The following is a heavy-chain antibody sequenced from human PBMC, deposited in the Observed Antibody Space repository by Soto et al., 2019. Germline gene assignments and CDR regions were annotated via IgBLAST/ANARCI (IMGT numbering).Heavy chain of an antibody. D-gene: IGHD2-8*02. CDR3: EKDDTIVLVGSASGY. J-gene: IGHJ4*02. CDR2: ISGSGGST. V-gene: IGHV3-23*01. Sequence: HPGESLRLSYAASGFTFSSYAMSWVRQAPGKGLEWVSAISGSGGSTYYADSVKGRFTISRDNSKNTLYLQMNSLRAEDTAVYYCEKDDTIVLVGSASGYWGQGTLVTVSS. CDR1: GFTFSSYA.